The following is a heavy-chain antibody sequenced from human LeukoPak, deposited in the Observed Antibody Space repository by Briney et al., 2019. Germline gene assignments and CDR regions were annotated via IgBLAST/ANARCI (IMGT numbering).Heavy chain of an antibody. Sequence: GGSLRLSCAASGFTFSSYDIHWIRQAPGKGLEWVAFIRYDGSNKYYADSVRGRFTISRDNSKNTLYLHMNSLRAEDTAVYFCAKGSKAVLFTRDHYMDVWGKGTTVTISS. J-gene: IGHJ6*03. CDR2: IRYDGSNK. CDR3: AKGSKAVLFTRDHYMDV. CDR1: GFTFSSYD. D-gene: IGHD6-19*01. V-gene: IGHV3-30*02.